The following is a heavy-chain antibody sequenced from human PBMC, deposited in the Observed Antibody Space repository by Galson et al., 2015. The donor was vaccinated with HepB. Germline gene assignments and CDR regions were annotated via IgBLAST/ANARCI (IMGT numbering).Heavy chain of an antibody. J-gene: IGHJ1*01. D-gene: IGHD4-17*01. V-gene: IGHV4-61*02. CDR3: ARETMTTVTTRAGYFQH. Sequence: TLSLTCTVSGGSISSGSYYWSWIRQPAGKGLEWIGRIHTSGSTNYNPSLKSRVTMSVDTSKNQFSLKLSSVTAADTAVYYCARETMTTVTTRAGYFQHWGQGTLVTVSS. CDR1: GGSISSGSYY. CDR2: IHTSGST.